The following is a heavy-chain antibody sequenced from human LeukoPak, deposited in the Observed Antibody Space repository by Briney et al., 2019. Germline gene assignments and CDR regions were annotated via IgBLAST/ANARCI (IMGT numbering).Heavy chain of an antibody. Sequence: PSETLSLTCTVSGGSISSYYWSWIRQPPGKGLEWIGYIYYSGSTNYNPSLKSRVTISVDTSKNQFSLKLSSVTAEDTAVYYCARGITMVRGNYYYYYMDVWGKGTTVTISS. CDR2: IYYSGST. J-gene: IGHJ6*03. V-gene: IGHV4-59*01. CDR1: GGSISSYY. CDR3: ARGITMVRGNYYYYYMDV. D-gene: IGHD3-10*01.